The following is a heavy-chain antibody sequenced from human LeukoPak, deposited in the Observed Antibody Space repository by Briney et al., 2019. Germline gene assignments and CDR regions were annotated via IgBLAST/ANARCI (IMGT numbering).Heavy chain of an antibody. CDR1: GGSISSYY. V-gene: IGHV4-59*01. J-gene: IGHJ4*02. Sequence: SETLSLTCTVSGGSISSYYWSWIRQPPGKGLEWIGYIYYSGSTNYNPSLKSRVTISVDTSKNQFSLKLSSVTAADTAVYYCAGYSYGLAYWGQGTLVTVSS. CDR2: IYYSGST. D-gene: IGHD5-18*01. CDR3: AGYSYGLAY.